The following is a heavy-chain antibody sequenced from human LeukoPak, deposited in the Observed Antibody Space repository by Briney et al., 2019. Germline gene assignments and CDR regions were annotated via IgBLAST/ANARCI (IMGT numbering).Heavy chain of an antibody. J-gene: IGHJ4*02. CDR2: IYYSGST. D-gene: IGHD5-24*01. V-gene: IGHV4-59*08. Sequence: TSETLSLTCTASGGSMSSYYWSWIRQPPGKGLEWIGYIYYSGSTKYNPSLKSRVTISVDTSKNQFSLKLSSVTAADTAVYYCARGARAGYNLEPFDYWGQGTLVAVSS. CDR3: ARGARAGYNLEPFDY. CDR1: GGSMSSYY.